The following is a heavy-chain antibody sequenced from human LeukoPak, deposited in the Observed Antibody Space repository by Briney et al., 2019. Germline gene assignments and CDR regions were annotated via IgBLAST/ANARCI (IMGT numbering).Heavy chain of an antibody. CDR1: GGSISSYY. CDR2: IYYSGST. V-gene: IGHV4-59*08. Sequence: PSETLSLTCTVSGGSISSYYWSWIRQPPGKGLAWIGYIYYSGSTNYNPSLKSRVTISVDTSKNQFSLKLTSVTAADTAVYYCARLGIGVVPSAMLGDYYFDYWGQGTLVTVSS. J-gene: IGHJ4*02. D-gene: IGHD2-2*01. CDR3: ARLGIGVVPSAMLGDYYFDY.